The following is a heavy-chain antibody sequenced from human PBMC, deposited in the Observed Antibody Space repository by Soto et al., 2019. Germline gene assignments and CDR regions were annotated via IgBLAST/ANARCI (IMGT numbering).Heavy chain of an antibody. D-gene: IGHD2-21*02. Sequence: QVQLQESGPGLVKPSETLSLTCTVSGGSISSYYWSWIRQPPGKGLEWIGYIYYSGSTNYNPSLKSRVTISVDTSKSRFSLKLSSVTAADTAVYYCARDPYCGGDCYSSFDLWGRGTLVTVSS. CDR2: IYYSGST. CDR3: ARDPYCGGDCYSSFDL. V-gene: IGHV4-59*01. J-gene: IGHJ2*01. CDR1: GGSISSYY.